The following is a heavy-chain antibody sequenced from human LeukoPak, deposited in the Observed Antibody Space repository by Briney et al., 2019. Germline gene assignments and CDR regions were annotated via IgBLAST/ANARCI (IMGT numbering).Heavy chain of an antibody. J-gene: IGHJ4*02. Sequence: SETLSLTCTVSGGSMSSSTYYWCWIRQHPGKGLEWIGSIYHSGSTYYNPSLKSRVTISVDTSKNQFSLKLSSVTAADTAVYYCARHLGIPLWFLDYWGQGTLVTVSS. D-gene: IGHD5-18*01. CDR3: ARHLGIPLWFLDY. CDR2: IYHSGST. CDR1: GGSMSSSTYY. V-gene: IGHV4-39*01.